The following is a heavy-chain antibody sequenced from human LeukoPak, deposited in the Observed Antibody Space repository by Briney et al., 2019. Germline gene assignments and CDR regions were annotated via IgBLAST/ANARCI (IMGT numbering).Heavy chain of an antibody. V-gene: IGHV4-4*07. D-gene: IGHD6-13*01. J-gene: IGHJ5*02. CDR3: ARAVKRSSWYNWFDP. Sequence: PSETLSLTCTVSGGSISSYYWSWIRQPAGKGLEWIGRIYTSGSTNYNPSLKSRVTISVDTSKNQFSLKLSSATAADTAVYYCARAVKRSSWYNWFDPWGQGTLVTVSS. CDR1: GGSISSYY. CDR2: IYTSGST.